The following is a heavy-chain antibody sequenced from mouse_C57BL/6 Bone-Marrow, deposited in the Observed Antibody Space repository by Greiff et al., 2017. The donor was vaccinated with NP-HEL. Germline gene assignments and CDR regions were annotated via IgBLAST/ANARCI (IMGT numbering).Heavy chain of an antibody. J-gene: IGHJ3*01. D-gene: IGHD1-1*01. CDR3: ARFDYGNWFAY. CDR1: GYSFTSYY. CDR2: IYPGSGNT. V-gene: IGHV1-66*01. Sequence: QVQLKQSGPELVKPGASVKISCKASGYSFTSYYIHWVKQRPGQGLEWIGWIYPGSGNTKYNEKFKGKATLTADKSSSTAYMELRSLTSEDSAVYFCARFDYGNWFAYWGQGTLVTVSA.